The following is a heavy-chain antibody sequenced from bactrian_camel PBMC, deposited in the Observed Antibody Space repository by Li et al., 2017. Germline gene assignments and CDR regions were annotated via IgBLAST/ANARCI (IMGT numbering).Heavy chain of an antibody. CDR3: AVSTSRSLRLVGSKCVEYGEDEYSY. D-gene: IGHD5*01. V-gene: IGHV3S54*01. CDR2: IRTGYPFTS. J-gene: IGHJ4*01. CDR1: GGIGSRNY. Sequence: HVQLVESGGGSVQAGGSLRLSCVVPGGIGSRNYIAWFRQAPGRERETVASIRTGYPFTSDYHASVKGRFAVSNAGNTLNLQMNSLKPEDTAVYYCAVSTSRSLRLVGSKCVEYGEDEYSYWGQGTQVTVS.